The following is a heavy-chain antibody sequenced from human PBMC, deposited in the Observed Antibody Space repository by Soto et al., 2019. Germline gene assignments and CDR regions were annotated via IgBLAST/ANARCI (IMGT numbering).Heavy chain of an antibody. CDR2: MNPNSGNT. CDR3: XXXXTSYGMDV. CDR1: GYTFTSYD. Sequence: QVQLVQSGAEVKKPGASVKVSCKASGYTFTSYDINWVRQATGQGLEWMGWMNPNSGNTGYAQKFXXXXXXTRNTSISTAYMXXXXXXSEDTXVYXXXXXXTSYGMDVWGQGTTVTVSS. V-gene: IGHV1-8*01. J-gene: IGHJ6*02.